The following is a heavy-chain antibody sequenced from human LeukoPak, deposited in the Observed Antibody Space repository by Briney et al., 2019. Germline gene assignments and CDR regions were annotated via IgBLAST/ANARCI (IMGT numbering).Heavy chain of an antibody. D-gene: IGHD6-19*01. V-gene: IGHV5-51*01. Sequence: GESLKISCKGSGYSFTSYWIDWVRQMPGKGLEWMGIINPGDSDTRYSPSFQGQVTISADKSISTAYVQWSSLKASDTAMYYCARKLALSGGWYFDYWGQGTLVTVSS. CDR2: INPGDSDT. CDR1: GYSFTSYW. CDR3: ARKLALSGGWYFDY. J-gene: IGHJ4*02.